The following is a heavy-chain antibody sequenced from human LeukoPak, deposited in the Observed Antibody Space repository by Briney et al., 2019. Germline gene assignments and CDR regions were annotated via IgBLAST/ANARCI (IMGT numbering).Heavy chain of an antibody. CDR2: INHSGST. Sequence: PGGSLRLSCAASGFSFSGYYWSWIRQPPGKGLEWIGEINHSGSTNYNPSLKSRVTISVDTSKNQFSLKLSSVTAADTAVYYCARHASTISPRYYGMDVWGQGTTVTVSS. CDR3: ARHASTISPRYYGMDV. J-gene: IGHJ6*02. V-gene: IGHV4-34*01. CDR1: GFSFSGYY. D-gene: IGHD5/OR15-5a*01.